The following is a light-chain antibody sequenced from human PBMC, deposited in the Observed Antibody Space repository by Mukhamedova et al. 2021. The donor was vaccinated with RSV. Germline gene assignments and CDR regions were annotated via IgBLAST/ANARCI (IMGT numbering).Light chain of an antibody. Sequence: WYQRRVHGKAPKLLIYAASSLRSGVSSRFSGTESGTNFTLTITNLQPEDFATYYCQQSYRNPFTFGPGTIVDI. CDR3: QQSYRNPFT. V-gene: IGKV1-39*01. CDR2: AAS. J-gene: IGKJ3*01.